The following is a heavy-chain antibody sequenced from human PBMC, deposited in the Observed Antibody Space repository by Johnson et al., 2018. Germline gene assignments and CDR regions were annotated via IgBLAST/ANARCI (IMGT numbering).Heavy chain of an antibody. Sequence: QVQLQESGPGLVKPSQTLSLTCTVSGGSISSFNYYWTWIRQHPGKGLEWIAYIYYTGSTFYNPSLKSRLTISVDTSKNRFSLKLSSVTAADTAVYYCASEAPPYNWFDPWGQGTLVTVSS. J-gene: IGHJ5*02. V-gene: IGHV4-31*03. CDR1: GGSISSFNYY. CDR2: IYYTGST. CDR3: ASEAPPYNWFDP.